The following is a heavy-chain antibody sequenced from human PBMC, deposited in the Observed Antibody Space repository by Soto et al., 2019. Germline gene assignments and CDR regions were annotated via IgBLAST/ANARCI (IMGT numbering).Heavy chain of an antibody. V-gene: IGHV3-23*01. CDR1: GITFSSYA. Sequence: EVQLLESGGGLVQPGGSLRLSCAASGITFSSYAMSWVRQAPGKGLEWVSGISDSGDSTYYADSVKGRFTISRDNSKNTLYLQMNSLRAEDTAVYYCAKADYGDYGFDYWGQGTLVTVSS. D-gene: IGHD4-17*01. CDR3: AKADYGDYGFDY. CDR2: ISDSGDST. J-gene: IGHJ4*02.